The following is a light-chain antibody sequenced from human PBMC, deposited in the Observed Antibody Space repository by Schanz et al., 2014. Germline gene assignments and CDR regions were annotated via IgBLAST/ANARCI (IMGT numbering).Light chain of an antibody. CDR1: QSVSSSY. CDR3: QQYISSPLT. Sequence: EIVLTQSPGTLSLSPGERATLSCRASQSVSSSYLAWYQQKPGQAPRLLIYGASSRATGIPDRFSGSGSGTDFTLTISRPEPEDFAVYYCQQYISSPLTFGQGTRLEIK. CDR2: GAS. J-gene: IGKJ5*01. V-gene: IGKV3-20*01.